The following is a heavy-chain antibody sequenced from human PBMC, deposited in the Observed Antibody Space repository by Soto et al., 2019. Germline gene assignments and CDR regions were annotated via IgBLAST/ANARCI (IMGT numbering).Heavy chain of an antibody. CDR1: GFTFSSYA. V-gene: IGHV3-30-3*01. J-gene: IGHJ4*02. CDR2: ISYDGSNK. D-gene: IGHD3-22*01. Sequence: QVQLVESGGGVVQPGRSLRLSCAASGFTFSSYAMHWVRQAPGKGLEWGAVISYDGSNKYYADSVKGRFTNSRDNSKNTLNLQMNSLRAEDTAVYYCARGKYYYASSGYYLFDYWGQGTLVTVSS. CDR3: ARGKYYYASSGYYLFDY.